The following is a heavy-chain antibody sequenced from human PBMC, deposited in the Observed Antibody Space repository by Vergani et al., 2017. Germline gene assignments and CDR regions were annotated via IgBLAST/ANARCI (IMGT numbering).Heavy chain of an antibody. CDR1: GFTFDDYT. J-gene: IGHJ6*02. CDR2: ISWDGGST. D-gene: IGHD6-19*01. Sequence: EVQLVESGGVVVQPGGSLRLSCAASGFTFDDYTMHWVRQAPGKGLEWVSLISWDGGSTYYADSVKGRFTISRDNSKNSLYLQMNSLRTEDTALDYCAKDISGWAEYDYYYYGMDVWGQGTTVTVSS. V-gene: IGHV3-43*01. CDR3: AKDISGWAEYDYYYYGMDV.